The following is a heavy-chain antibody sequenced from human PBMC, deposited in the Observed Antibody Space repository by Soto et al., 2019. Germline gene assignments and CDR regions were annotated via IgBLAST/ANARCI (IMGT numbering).Heavy chain of an antibody. Sequence: SETLSLTCTVSGGSISSDYWSWIRQPPGKGLEWIGFFYYSGSINYNPSFESRVAISVDTSKNQFSLNLTSVTAADTAVYYCTGHWDWGSLGYWGQGTLVTVS. CDR2: FYYSGSI. J-gene: IGHJ4*02. CDR3: TGHWDWGSLGY. CDR1: GGSISSDY. V-gene: IGHV4-59*08. D-gene: IGHD3-16*01.